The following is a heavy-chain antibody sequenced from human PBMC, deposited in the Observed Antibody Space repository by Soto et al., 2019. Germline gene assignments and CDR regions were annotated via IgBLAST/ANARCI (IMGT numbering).Heavy chain of an antibody. CDR1: GGRIRNYA. J-gene: IGHJ6*02. V-gene: IGHV1-69*13. Sequence: SVKVSFKASGGRIRNYAFSWVRGAPGQGLEWMGGITPVSGSAQYAQKFQDRVTITADGSTGTAYMELSSLRSEDTAVYYCAKDLSTSAFHYGMDVWGQGTTVTVSS. CDR2: ITPVSGSA. CDR3: AKDLSTSAFHYGMDV.